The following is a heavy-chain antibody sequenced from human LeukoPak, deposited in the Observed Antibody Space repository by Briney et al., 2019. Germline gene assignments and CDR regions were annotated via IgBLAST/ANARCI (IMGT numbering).Heavy chain of an antibody. Sequence: SVKVSCKASGGTFSSYAISWVRQAPGQGLEWMGGIIPIFGTANYAQKFQGRVTITADESTSTAYMELSSLRSEDTAVYYCAGSRDGYAYRPGLAFDIWGQGTMVTVSS. D-gene: IGHD5-24*01. CDR1: GGTFSSYA. J-gene: IGHJ3*02. CDR3: AGSRDGYAYRPGLAFDI. V-gene: IGHV1-69*13. CDR2: IIPIFGTA.